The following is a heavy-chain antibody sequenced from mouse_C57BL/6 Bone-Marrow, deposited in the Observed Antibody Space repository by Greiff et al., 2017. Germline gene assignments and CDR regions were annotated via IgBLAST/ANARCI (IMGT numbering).Heavy chain of an antibody. V-gene: IGHV2-9*01. D-gene: IGHD2-1*01. CDR3: AKRGYYGNSYAMDY. CDR1: GFSFTSYG. Sequence: VKLQESGPGLVAPSQTLSISCTVSGFSFTSYGVDWVRQPPGKGLEWVGVIWGGGSTNYNSALLSSLSISKDNSTGHVCLKMNRLQTDDTAMYYCAKRGYYGNSYAMDYWGQGTSVTVSS. J-gene: IGHJ4*01. CDR2: IWGGGST.